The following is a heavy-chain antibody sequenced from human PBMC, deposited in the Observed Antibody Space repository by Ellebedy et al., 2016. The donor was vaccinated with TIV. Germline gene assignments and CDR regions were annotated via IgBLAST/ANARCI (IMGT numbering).Heavy chain of an antibody. D-gene: IGHD3-22*01. V-gene: IGHV3-30*18. CDR2: ISYDGSNK. CDR3: AKFSGYGSSGYYVFDY. Sequence: GESLKISCAASGFTCSSYDMHWVRQAPGKGLEWVAVISYDGSNKYYADSVKGRFTISRDNSKNTLYLQMNSLRAEDTAVYYCAKFSGYGSSGYYVFDYWGQGTLVTVSS. CDR1: GFTCSSYD. J-gene: IGHJ4*02.